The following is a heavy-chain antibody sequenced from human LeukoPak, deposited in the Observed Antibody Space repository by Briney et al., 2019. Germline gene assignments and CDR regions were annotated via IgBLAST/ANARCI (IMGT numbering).Heavy chain of an antibody. J-gene: IGHJ3*02. Sequence: GESLKISCKGPGYSFTSYWIGWVRQMPGKGLEWMGSIYPGDSDTRYSPSFQGQVTISADKSISTAYLQWSSLKASDTAMYYFARRPDLRKVSGPFDIWGQGTMVTVSS. CDR1: GYSFTSYW. V-gene: IGHV5-51*01. CDR2: IYPGDSDT. D-gene: IGHD1-14*01. CDR3: ARRPDLRKVSGPFDI.